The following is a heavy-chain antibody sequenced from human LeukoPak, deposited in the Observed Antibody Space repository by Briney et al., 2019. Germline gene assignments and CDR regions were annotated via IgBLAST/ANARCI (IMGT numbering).Heavy chain of an antibody. CDR1: GGSISSSSYY. CDR3: ARIYYDILTGSNNWFDP. J-gene: IGHJ5*02. CDR2: IYYSGST. Sequence: PSETLSLTCTVSGGSISSSSYYWGWIRQPPGKGLEWIGSIYYSGSTYYNPSLKSRVTISVDTSKNQFSPKLSSVTAADTAVYYCARIYYDILTGSNNWFDPWGQGTLVTVSS. D-gene: IGHD3-9*01. V-gene: IGHV4-39*01.